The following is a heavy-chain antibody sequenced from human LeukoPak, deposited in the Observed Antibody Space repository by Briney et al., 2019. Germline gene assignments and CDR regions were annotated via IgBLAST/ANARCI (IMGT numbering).Heavy chain of an antibody. D-gene: IGHD6-19*01. J-gene: IGHJ5*01. Sequence: GGSLRLSCAASGFAFSFYAMSWLRQPPREGLEWVSTINANSGTTSYAASVRGRFTISRDNSKNTLYLQVNTLRADDTATYYCAKPVSGGLAVTADWFHPWGQGTLVVVSS. CDR2: INANSGTT. CDR3: AKPVSGGLAVTADWFHP. CDR1: GFAFSFYA. V-gene: IGHV3-23*01.